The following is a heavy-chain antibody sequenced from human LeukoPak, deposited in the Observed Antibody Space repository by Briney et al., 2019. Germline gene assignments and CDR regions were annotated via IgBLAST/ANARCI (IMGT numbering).Heavy chain of an antibody. V-gene: IGHV1-69*02. CDR3: ARNYDSSGYYYYYYGMDV. CDR2: IIPVLGIA. Sequence: SVKVSCKASGGTFSSYTISWVRQAPGQGLEWMGRIIPVLGIANYAQKFQGRVTITADKSTSTAYMELSSLRSEDTAVYYCARNYDSSGYYYYYYGMDVWGQGTTVTVSS. CDR1: GGTFSSYT. J-gene: IGHJ6*02. D-gene: IGHD3-22*01.